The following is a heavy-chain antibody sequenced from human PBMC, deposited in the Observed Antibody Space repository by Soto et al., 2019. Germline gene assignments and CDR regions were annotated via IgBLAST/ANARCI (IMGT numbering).Heavy chain of an antibody. CDR2: ISGSGGST. CDR3: ARDLLDYDFWSGYYIGFGY. V-gene: IGHV3-23*01. J-gene: IGHJ4*02. Sequence: PGGSLRLSCAASGFTFSSYAMSWVRQAPGKGLEWVSAISGSGGSTYYADSVKGRFTISRDNSKNTLYLQMNSLRAEDTAVYYCARDLLDYDFWSGYYIGFGYWGQGTLVTVSS. D-gene: IGHD3-3*01. CDR1: GFTFSSYA.